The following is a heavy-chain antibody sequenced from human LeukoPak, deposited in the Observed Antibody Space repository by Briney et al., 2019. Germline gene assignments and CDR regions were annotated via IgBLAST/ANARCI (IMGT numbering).Heavy chain of an antibody. CDR3: ARDFLSSSSSGLDDYYYMDV. D-gene: IGHD6-6*01. CDR2: FDVEDGET. CDR1: GYTLTELS. V-gene: IGHV1-24*01. Sequence: ASVKVSCKVSGYTLTELSMHWVRQAPGKGLEWMGGFDVEDGETIYAQKFQGRVTMTDDTSTDTAYMELSSLRSEDTAVYYCARDFLSSSSSGLDDYYYMDVWGKGTTVTVSS. J-gene: IGHJ6*03.